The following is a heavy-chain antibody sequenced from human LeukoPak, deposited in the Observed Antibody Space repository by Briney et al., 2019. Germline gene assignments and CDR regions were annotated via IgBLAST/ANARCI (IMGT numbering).Heavy chain of an antibody. CDR1: GFTFSSYA. J-gene: IGHJ6*02. CDR3: AKGGGQGWSKLLLRDYYYGMDV. D-gene: IGHD6-19*01. Sequence: PGGSLRLSCAASGFTFSSYAMSWVRQAPGKGLEWVSAISGSGGSTYYADSVKGRFTISRDNSKNTLYLQMNSLRAEDTAVYYCAKGGGQGWSKLLLRDYYYGMDVWGQGTTVTVSS. CDR2: ISGSGGST. V-gene: IGHV3-23*01.